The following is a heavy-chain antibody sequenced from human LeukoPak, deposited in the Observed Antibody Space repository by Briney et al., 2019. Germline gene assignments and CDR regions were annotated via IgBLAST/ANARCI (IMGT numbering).Heavy chain of an antibody. V-gene: IGHV1-24*01. CDR1: GYTLTELS. Sequence: GASVKVSCKVSGYTLTELSMHWVRQAPGKGLEWMGGFDPEDGETIYAQKFQGRVTMTEDTSTDTAYMELSSLRSEDTAVYYCATISPWNDGRLACFDYWGQGTLVTVSS. CDR3: ATISPWNDGRLACFDY. CDR2: FDPEDGET. D-gene: IGHD1-1*01. J-gene: IGHJ4*02.